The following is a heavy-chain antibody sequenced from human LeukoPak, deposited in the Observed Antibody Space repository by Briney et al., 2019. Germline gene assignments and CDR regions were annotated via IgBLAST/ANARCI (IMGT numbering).Heavy chain of an antibody. CDR2: TYYSGST. J-gene: IGHJ4*02. CDR3: ASNLRSGSYPFDY. CDR1: GGSISSYY. D-gene: IGHD3-10*01. V-gene: IGHV4-59*08. Sequence: SETLSLTCTVSGGSISSYYWSWIRQPPGKGLEWIGYTYYSGSTNYNPSLKSRVTISVDTSKNQFSLKLSSVTAADTAVYYCASNLRSGSYPFDYWGQGTLVTVSS.